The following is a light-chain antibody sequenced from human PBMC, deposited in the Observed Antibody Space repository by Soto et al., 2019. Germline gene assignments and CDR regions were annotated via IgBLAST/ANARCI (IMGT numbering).Light chain of an antibody. J-gene: IGLJ2*01. CDR2: DVT. CDR3: SSYTSSGTLVV. CDR1: SSDVGSYNY. Sequence: QSALTQPASVSGSPGQSITISCTGTSSDVGSYNYVSWYQQHPGKAPKLMIYDVTNRPSGVSNRFSGSKSGNTASLTISGPRAEDEADYYCSSYTSSGTLVVFGGGTKLTVL. V-gene: IGLV2-14*03.